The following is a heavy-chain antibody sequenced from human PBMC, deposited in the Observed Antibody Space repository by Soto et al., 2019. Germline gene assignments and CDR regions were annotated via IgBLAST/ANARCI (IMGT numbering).Heavy chain of an antibody. D-gene: IGHD1-26*01. V-gene: IGHV1-3*01. CDR1: GYTFTSYA. CDR2: INAGNGNT. Sequence: ASVKVSCKASGYTFTSYAMHWVRQAPGQRLERMGWINAGNGNTKYSQKFQGRVTITRDTSASTAYMELSSLRSEDTAVYYCAFFCGGGGCYPDVFDFWGRGTMVTVSS. CDR3: AFFCGGGGCYPDVFDF. J-gene: IGHJ3*01.